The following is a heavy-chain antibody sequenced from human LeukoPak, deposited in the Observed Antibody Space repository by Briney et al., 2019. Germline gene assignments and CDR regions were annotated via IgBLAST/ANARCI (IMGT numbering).Heavy chain of an antibody. J-gene: IGHJ4*02. CDR3: AKSPTFGYCTNGACSDLRSFDY. CDR2: IYNSANT. CDR1: GDSISSSY. D-gene: IGHD2-8*01. V-gene: IGHV4-4*09. Sequence: PSETLSLTCSVSGDSISSSYWSWIRQPPGKGLEWIGKIYNSANTNYSPSLQSRVTMSVDTSKSQFSLQLTSVSAADTAVYYCAKSPTFGYCTNGACSDLRSFDYWGRGTLVTVSS.